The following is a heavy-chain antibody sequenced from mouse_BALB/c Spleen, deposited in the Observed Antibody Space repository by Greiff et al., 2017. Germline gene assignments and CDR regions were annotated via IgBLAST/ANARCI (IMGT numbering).Heavy chain of an antibody. CDR3: ARDPIYYGNAMDY. Sequence: EVQLQQSGPGLVKPSQSLSLTCSVTGYSITSGYYWNWIRQFPGNKLEWMGYISYDGSNNYNPSLKNRISITRDTSKNQFFLKLNSVTTEDTATYYCARDPIYYGNAMDYWGQGTSVTVSS. D-gene: IGHD1-1*01. CDR2: ISYDGSN. V-gene: IGHV3-6*02. J-gene: IGHJ4*01. CDR1: GYSITSGYY.